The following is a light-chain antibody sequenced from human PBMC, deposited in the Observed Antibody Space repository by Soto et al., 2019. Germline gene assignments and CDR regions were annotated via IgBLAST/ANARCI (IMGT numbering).Light chain of an antibody. J-gene: IGKJ5*01. CDR1: QSLVYSDGNTY. Sequence: DVVMTQSPLSLPVTLGQPASISCSSIQSLVYSDGNTYLNWFQQRSGQSPRRLIYKVSNRDSGVPDRFSGSGSGTDFTLKISRVEAEDVGVYYCMQALQTSITFGQGTRLEIK. CDR3: MQALQTSIT. CDR2: KVS. V-gene: IGKV2-30*01.